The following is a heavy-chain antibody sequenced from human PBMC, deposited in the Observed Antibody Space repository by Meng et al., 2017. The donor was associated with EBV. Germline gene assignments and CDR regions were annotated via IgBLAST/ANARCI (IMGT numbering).Heavy chain of an antibody. D-gene: IGHD3-10*01. CDR3: ARGTPGRSYSDY. Sequence: QVHLVQSGAEVKKPGASVKVSCKASGYTVTSHWMHWVRQAPGQGLEWMGIINPSDGYTMYEQKFQGRVTVTADRPTATAYMVLRNLRSDDTAVYYCARGTPGRSYSDYWGPGTLVTVSS. CDR1: GYTVTSHW. J-gene: IGHJ4*02. CDR2: INPSDGYT. V-gene: IGHV1-46*01.